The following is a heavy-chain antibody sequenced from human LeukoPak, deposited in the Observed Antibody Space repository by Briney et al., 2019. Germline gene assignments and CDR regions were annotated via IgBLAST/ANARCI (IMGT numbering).Heavy chain of an antibody. Sequence: PGGSLRLSCAASGFTFSSYAMSWVRQAPGKGLEWVSSISGSSSNKYYADSVKGRFTISRDNSKNSLYLQMNSLRAEDTAVYYCARGPMVRGPDYWGQGTLVTVSS. D-gene: IGHD3-10*01. CDR2: ISGSSSNK. CDR1: GFTFSSYA. J-gene: IGHJ4*02. V-gene: IGHV3-21*01. CDR3: ARGPMVRGPDY.